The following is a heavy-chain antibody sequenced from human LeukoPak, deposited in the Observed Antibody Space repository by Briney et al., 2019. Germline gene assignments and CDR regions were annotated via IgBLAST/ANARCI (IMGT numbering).Heavy chain of an antibody. CDR3: AGEGVDGYNRGGYYFDY. Sequence: GGSLRLSCAASGFTFSSYAMHWVRQAPGKGLEWVAVISYDGSNKYYADSVKGRFTISRDNSKNTVYLQMNSLRAEDTAVYYCAGEGVDGYNRGGYYFDYWGQGTLVTVSS. CDR2: ISYDGSNK. J-gene: IGHJ4*02. CDR1: GFTFSSYA. V-gene: IGHV3-30*14. D-gene: IGHD5-24*01.